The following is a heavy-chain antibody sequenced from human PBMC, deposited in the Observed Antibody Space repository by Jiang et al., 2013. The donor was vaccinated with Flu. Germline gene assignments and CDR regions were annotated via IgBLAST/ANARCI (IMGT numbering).Heavy chain of an antibody. J-gene: IGHJ6*02. Sequence: LLKPSETLSLTCAVYGGSFSGYYWSWIRQPPGKGLEWIGEINHSGSTNYNPSLKSRVTISVDTSKNQFSLKLSSVTAADTAVYYCARPARPRIFGVVLPMDVWGQGTTVTVSS. CDR3: ARPARPRIFGVVLPMDV. CDR1: GGSFSGYY. V-gene: IGHV4-34*01. CDR2: INHSGST. D-gene: IGHD3-3*02.